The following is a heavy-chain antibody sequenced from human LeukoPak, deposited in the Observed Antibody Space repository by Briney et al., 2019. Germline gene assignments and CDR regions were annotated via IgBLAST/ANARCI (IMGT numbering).Heavy chain of an antibody. D-gene: IGHD6-13*01. J-gene: IGHJ4*02. CDR2: ISYDGSNK. CDR3: ARGDSSWDYFDY. CDR1: GFTFSNYA. V-gene: IGHV3-30-3*01. Sequence: GGSLRLSCAASGFTFSNYAMHWVRQAPGKGLEWVAVISYDGSNKYYADSVKGRFTISRDNSKNTLHLQMNSLRTEDTAVYYCARGDSSWDYFDYWGQGTLVTVSS.